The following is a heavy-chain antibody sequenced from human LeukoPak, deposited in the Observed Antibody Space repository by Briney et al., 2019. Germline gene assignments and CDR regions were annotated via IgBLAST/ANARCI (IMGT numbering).Heavy chain of an antibody. J-gene: IGHJ3*02. V-gene: IGHV4-39*01. Sequence: SETLSLTCTVSGGSISSSSYYWGWIRQPPGKGLEWTGSIYYSGSTYYNPSLKSRVTISVDTSKNQSSLKLSSVTAADTAVYYCARLAYYDSSGYYGHDAFDIWGQGTMVTVSS. D-gene: IGHD3-22*01. CDR1: GGSISSSSYY. CDR3: ARLAYYDSSGYYGHDAFDI. CDR2: IYYSGST.